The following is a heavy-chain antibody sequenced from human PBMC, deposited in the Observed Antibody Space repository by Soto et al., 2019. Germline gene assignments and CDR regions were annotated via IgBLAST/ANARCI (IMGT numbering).Heavy chain of an antibody. Sequence: SDTLSLTCAVSGGSISSSSWSSWVHQPPGEGLEWIGEIYHTGNTNYNPSLESRVTISVDKSKNQFSLNLNSVTAADTAVYYCXRDSRAADGNRRYYFDYWGQGTLVTVSS. J-gene: IGHJ4*02. D-gene: IGHD6-13*01. CDR1: GGSISSSSW. CDR2: IYHTGNT. CDR3: XRDSRAADGNRRYYFDY. V-gene: IGHV4-4*02.